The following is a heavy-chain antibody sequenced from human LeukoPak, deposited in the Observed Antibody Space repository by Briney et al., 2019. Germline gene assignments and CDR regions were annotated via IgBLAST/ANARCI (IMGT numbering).Heavy chain of an antibody. CDR2: ITGSGGNT. CDR1: GFTFSNYA. V-gene: IGHV3-23*01. J-gene: IGHJ4*02. D-gene: IGHD3-9*01. Sequence: GGSLRLSCAASGFTFSNYAMSWVRQAPGKGLEWVSAITGSGGNTYYADSVKGRFTISRDNSKNTLYLQMNSLRDEDTTVYYCAKWGDFDVLTGYYVPDFWGQGTLVTVSS. CDR3: AKWGDFDVLTGYYVPDF.